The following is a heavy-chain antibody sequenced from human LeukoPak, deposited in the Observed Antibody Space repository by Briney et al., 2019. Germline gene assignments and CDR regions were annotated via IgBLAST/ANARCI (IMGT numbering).Heavy chain of an antibody. V-gene: IGHV4-59*08. CDR2: IYYSGST. J-gene: IGHJ4*02. D-gene: IGHD3-10*01. Sequence: SETLSLTCTVSGGSISSYYWSWIRQPPGKGLEWIGYIYYSGSTNYNPSLKSRVTISVDTSKNQFSLKLSSVTAADTAVYYCAASYGSGGPFDYRGQGTLVTVSS. CDR1: GGSISSYY. CDR3: AASYGSGGPFDY.